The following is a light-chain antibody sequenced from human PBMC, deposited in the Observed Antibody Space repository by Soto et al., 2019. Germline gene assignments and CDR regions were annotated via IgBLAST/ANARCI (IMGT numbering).Light chain of an antibody. V-gene: IGLV2-8*01. CDR2: EVT. CDR1: SSDVGGYNY. J-gene: IGLJ1*01. CDR3: SSYAGTNNFV. Sequence: ALTQPPSASGSPGQSVTISCTGTSSDVGGYNYVSWYQQHPGTAPKLMIYEVTKRPSGVPDRFSGSKSGNTASLTVSGLQAEDEADYYCSSYAGTNNFVFGTGTKVTVL.